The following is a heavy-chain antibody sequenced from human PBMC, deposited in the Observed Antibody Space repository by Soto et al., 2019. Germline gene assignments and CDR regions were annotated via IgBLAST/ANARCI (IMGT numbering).Heavy chain of an antibody. D-gene: IGHD6-6*01. CDR2: TYYRSKWYN. Sequence: SPTLSLTCAISGDSVSSNSAAWNWIRQSPSRGLEWLGRTYYRSKWYNDYAVSVKSRITINPDTSKNQFSLQLNSVTPEDTAVYYCARSIAALVYYYYYYMDVWGKGTTVTVSS. V-gene: IGHV6-1*01. CDR1: GDSVSSNSAA. CDR3: ARSIAALVYYYYYYMDV. J-gene: IGHJ6*03.